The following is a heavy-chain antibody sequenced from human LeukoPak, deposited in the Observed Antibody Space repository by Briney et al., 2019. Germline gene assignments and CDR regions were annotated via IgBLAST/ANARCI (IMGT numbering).Heavy chain of an antibody. V-gene: IGHV3-23*01. J-gene: IGHJ4*02. CDR1: GFTFTSYW. CDR2: ISGSGGST. CDR3: AKSIYRNYFDY. Sequence: GGSLRLSCAASGFTFTSYWMSWVRQAPGKGLEWVSAISGSGGSTYYADSVKGRFTISRDNSKNTLYLQMNSLRAEDTAVYYCAKSIYRNYFDYWGQGTLVTVSS. D-gene: IGHD4-11*01.